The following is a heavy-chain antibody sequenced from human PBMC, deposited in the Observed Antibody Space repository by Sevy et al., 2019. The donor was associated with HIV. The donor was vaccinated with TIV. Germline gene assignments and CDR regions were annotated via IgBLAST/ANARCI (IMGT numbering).Heavy chain of an antibody. D-gene: IGHD3-22*01. CDR3: ARLSVCYYDSSGYYTTGNAFDI. CDR1: GFTVSNSY. CDR2: IYSGVTT. Sequence: GGSLRLSCAASGFTVSNSYMSWVRQAPGKGLEWVSIIYSGVTTSYADSVRGRITISRDNSKNTLSLQMKSLRAVDTAGYYCARLSVCYYDSSGYYTTGNAFDIWGQGTMVTVSS. V-gene: IGHV3-53*01. J-gene: IGHJ3*02.